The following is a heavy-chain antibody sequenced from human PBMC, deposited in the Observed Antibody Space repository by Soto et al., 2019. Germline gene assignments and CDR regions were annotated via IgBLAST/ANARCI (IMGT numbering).Heavy chain of an antibody. CDR3: ASLPHDFWSRDFDY. D-gene: IGHD3-3*01. J-gene: IGHJ4*02. Sequence: GGSLRLSCAASGFTVSSNYMSWVRQAPGKGLEWVSVIYSGGSTYYADSVKGRFTISRDNSKNTLYLQMNSLRAEDTAVYYCASLPHDFWSRDFDYWGQGTLVTVSS. V-gene: IGHV3-66*01. CDR1: GFTVSSNY. CDR2: IYSGGST.